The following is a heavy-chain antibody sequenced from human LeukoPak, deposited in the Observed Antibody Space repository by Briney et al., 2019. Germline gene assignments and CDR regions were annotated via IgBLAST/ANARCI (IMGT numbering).Heavy chain of an antibody. CDR3: ARGGSSGWYGPYNWFDP. Sequence: PSETLSLTCTVSGYSISSGYYWGWIRQPPGKGLEWIGSIYHSGSTYYNPSLKSRVTISVDTSKNQFSLKLSSVTAADTAVYYCARGGSSGWYGPYNWFDPWGQGTLVTVSS. V-gene: IGHV4-38-2*02. CDR1: GYSISSGYY. CDR2: IYHSGST. J-gene: IGHJ5*02. D-gene: IGHD6-19*01.